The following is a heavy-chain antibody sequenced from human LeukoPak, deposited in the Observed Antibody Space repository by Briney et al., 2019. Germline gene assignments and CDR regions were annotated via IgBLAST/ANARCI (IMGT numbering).Heavy chain of an antibody. CDR2: IHYSGSS. Sequence: NPSETLSLTCTISDGSVSSGTYYWGWIRQSPGKGLEWIGSIHYSGSSYYNPSLKSRAAIFVDTSRGQVSMDLSYVTAADTALYYCVRHISANTGYFDSCGQGTLVTVSS. CDR3: VRHISANTGYFDS. J-gene: IGHJ4*02. V-gene: IGHV4-39*01. CDR1: DGSVSSGTYY.